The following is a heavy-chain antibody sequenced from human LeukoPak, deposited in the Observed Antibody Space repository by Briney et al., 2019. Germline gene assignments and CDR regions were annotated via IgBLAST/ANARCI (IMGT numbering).Heavy chain of an antibody. CDR3: ARDGGLRSVDY. CDR1: GGSISSSSYY. CDR2: IYSSGTT. D-gene: IGHD5-12*01. J-gene: IGHJ4*02. Sequence: PSETLSLTCTVSGGSISSSSYYWDWIRQPPGKGLEWIGSIYSSGTTYYNPSLKSRVTISLSTSNNQFSLKLSSVTAADTAVYYCARDGGLRSVDYWGQGTLVTVSS. V-gene: IGHV4-39*07.